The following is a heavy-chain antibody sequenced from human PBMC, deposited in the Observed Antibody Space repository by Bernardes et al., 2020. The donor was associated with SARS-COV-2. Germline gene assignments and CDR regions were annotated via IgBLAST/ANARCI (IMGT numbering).Heavy chain of an antibody. CDR1: GGSISSYY. J-gene: IGHJ6*02. V-gene: IGHV4-4*07. CDR3: ARDSLGYCSSTSCYSGMDV. D-gene: IGHD2-2*02. CDR2: IYTSGST. Sequence: TLSLTCTVSGGSISSYYWSWIRQPAGKGLEWIGRIYTSGSTNYNPSLKSRVTMSVDTSKNQFSLKLSSVTAADTAVYYCARDSLGYCSSTSCYSGMDVWGQGTRVTVSS.